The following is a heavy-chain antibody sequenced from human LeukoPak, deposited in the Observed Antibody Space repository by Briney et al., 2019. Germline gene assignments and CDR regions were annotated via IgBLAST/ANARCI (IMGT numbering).Heavy chain of an antibody. J-gene: IGHJ5*02. D-gene: IGHD1-1*01. CDR2: ISAYNGNT. CDR1: GYTFTSYG. V-gene: IGHV1-18*01. Sequence: GASVKVSCKASGYTFTSYGISWVRQAPGQGLEWMGWISAYNGNTNYAQKLQGRVTMTTDATTSTAYMELRSLRSDDTAVYYCARDETGSGFLSRGNWFDGWGQGVLVTVSS. CDR3: ARDETGSGFLSRGNWFDG.